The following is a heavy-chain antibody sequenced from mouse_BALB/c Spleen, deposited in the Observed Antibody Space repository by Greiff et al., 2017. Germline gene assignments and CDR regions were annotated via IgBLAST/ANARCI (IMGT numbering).Heavy chain of an antibody. CDR1: GFTFSSYA. Sequence: EVKVVESGGGLVKPGGSLKLSCAASGFTFSSYAMSWVRQTPEKRLEWVATISSGGSYTYYPDSVKGRFTISRDNAKNTLYLQMSSLKSEDTAMYYCARRSTTVVPYFDYWGQGTTLTVSS. CDR3: ARRSTTVVPYFDY. D-gene: IGHD1-1*01. V-gene: IGHV5-6*03. J-gene: IGHJ2*01. CDR2: ISSGGSYT.